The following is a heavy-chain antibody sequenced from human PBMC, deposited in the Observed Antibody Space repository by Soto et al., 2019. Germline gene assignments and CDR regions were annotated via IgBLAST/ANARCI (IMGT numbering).Heavy chain of an antibody. CDR2: IYYSGST. Sequence: SETLSLTCTVSGGSISSGDYYWSWIRQPPGKGLEWIGYIYYSGSTYYNPSLKSRVTISVDTSKNQFSLKLSSVTAADTAVYYCASQLGHYYYYYGMDVWGQGTTVTVSS. J-gene: IGHJ6*02. D-gene: IGHD1-1*01. V-gene: IGHV4-30-4*01. CDR3: ASQLGHYYYYYGMDV. CDR1: GGSISSGDYY.